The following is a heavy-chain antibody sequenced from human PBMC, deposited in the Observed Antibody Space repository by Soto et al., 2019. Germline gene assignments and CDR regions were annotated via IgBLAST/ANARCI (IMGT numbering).Heavy chain of an antibody. J-gene: IGHJ4*02. CDR3: ARVDMAVAGIRF. Sequence: PGGSLRLSCAASGFTFSSYAMHWVRQAPGKGLEWVAVISNDGSNKYYADSVKGRFTISRDNSKNTLYLQMNSLRAEDTAVYYCARVDMAVAGIRFWGQGTLVTVSS. CDR1: GFTFSSYA. V-gene: IGHV3-30-3*01. D-gene: IGHD6-19*01. CDR2: ISNDGSNK.